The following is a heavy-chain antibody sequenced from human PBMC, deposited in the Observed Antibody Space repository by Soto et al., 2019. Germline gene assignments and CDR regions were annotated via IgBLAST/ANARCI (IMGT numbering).Heavy chain of an antibody. J-gene: IGHJ4*02. CDR2: IYYSGST. D-gene: IGHD3-22*01. CDR1: GGSVSSGYYY. V-gene: IGHV4-61*01. CDR3: ARVRSSGDSLGY. Sequence: QVQLQESGPGLVKPSETLSLTCTVSGGSVSSGYYYWSWIRQPPGKGLEWIGYIYYSGSTNYNPPLKSRVTISVDTSKNQFSLRLSSVTAADTAVYYCARVRSSGDSLGYWGQGTLVTVSS.